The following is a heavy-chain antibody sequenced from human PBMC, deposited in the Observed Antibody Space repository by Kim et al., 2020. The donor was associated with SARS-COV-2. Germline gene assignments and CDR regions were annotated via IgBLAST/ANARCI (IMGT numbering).Heavy chain of an antibody. D-gene: IGHD6-13*01. CDR2: IYPGDSDT. CDR1: GYSFTSYW. Sequence: GESLKISCKGSGYSFTSYWIGWVRQMPGKGLEWMGIIYPGDSDTRYSPSFQGQVTISADKSISTAYLQWSSLKASDTAMYYCARHPKQDYYYYYGMDVWGQGTTVTVSS. V-gene: IGHV5-51*01. CDR3: ARHPKQDYYYYYGMDV. J-gene: IGHJ6*02.